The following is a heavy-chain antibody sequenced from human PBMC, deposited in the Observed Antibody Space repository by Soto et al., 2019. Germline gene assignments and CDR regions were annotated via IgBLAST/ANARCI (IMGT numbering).Heavy chain of an antibody. D-gene: IGHD3-16*01. J-gene: IGHJ6*02. V-gene: IGHV3-11*01. CDR2: MSSSGNDI. CDR3: ARVGQDYYYGMDG. CDR1: GFAFSDYY. Sequence: QVQLVESGGGLVKPGGSLRLSCAASGFAFSDYYMTWIRQAPGKGLEWVSYMSSSGNDIYYADSVKGRFTISRDNIQNSMYLQMNSLRAEETAIYYCARVGQDYYYGMDGWGQGTTVTVSS.